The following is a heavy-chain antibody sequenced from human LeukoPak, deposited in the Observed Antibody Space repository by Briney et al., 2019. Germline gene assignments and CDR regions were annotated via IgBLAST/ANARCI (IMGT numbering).Heavy chain of an antibody. Sequence: GGSLRLSCAASGFTFSSTWMSWVRQAPGKGLEWVGRIKSKTSGGTTDYAAPVKGRFTISRDDSKNTLYLQMNSLKTEDTAVYYCTTTYYSDSSGSYWGQGTLVTVSS. J-gene: IGHJ4*02. CDR2: IKSKTSGGTT. V-gene: IGHV3-15*01. CDR3: TTTYYSDSSGSY. CDR1: GFTFSSTW. D-gene: IGHD3-22*01.